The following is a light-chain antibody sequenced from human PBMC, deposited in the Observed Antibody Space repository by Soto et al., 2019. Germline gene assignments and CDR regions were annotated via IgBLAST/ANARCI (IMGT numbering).Light chain of an antibody. CDR1: TGAVTSGHY. J-gene: IGLJ2*01. CDR2: DTN. CDR3: LLSYNSVRV. V-gene: IGLV7-46*01. Sequence: QAVVTQETSLTVSPGGTVTLTCGSSTGAVTSGHYPYWFQQKSGQAPRTVIYDTNNRRSWTPARFSGSLLGGQATLTLSGAQPEDEADYYCLLSYNSVRVFGGGTKLTVL.